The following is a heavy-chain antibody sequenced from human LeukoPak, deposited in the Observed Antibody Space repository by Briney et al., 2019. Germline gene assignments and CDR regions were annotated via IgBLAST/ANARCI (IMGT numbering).Heavy chain of an antibody. D-gene: IGHD3-9*01. CDR2: IYYSGST. V-gene: IGHV4-39*07. Sequence: SETLSLTCTVSGGSISSSSYYWGWIRQPPGKGLEWIGSIYYSGSTYYNPSLKSRVTISVDTSKNQFSLNLISVTAADTAVYYCARVYYSYYDILTGLRWYFDYWGQGTLVTVSS. CDR3: ARVYYSYYDILTGLRWYFDY. CDR1: GGSISSSSYY. J-gene: IGHJ4*02.